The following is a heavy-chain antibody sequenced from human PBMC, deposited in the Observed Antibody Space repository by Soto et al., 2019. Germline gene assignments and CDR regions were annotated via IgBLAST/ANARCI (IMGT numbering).Heavy chain of an antibody. D-gene: IGHD1-26*01. V-gene: IGHV1-69*13. J-gene: IGHJ3*01. Sequence: SVKVCFKSSGGPVSSYAVRLGRQAPGQGLEWMGGIIPIFGTANYAQKFHGRVTITADESTSTAYMELSSLRSEDTAVYYCARDLDATPSDSGSRGGWGQGTMVTVSS. CDR3: ARDLDATPSDSGSRGG. CDR2: IIPIFGTA. CDR1: GGPVSSYA.